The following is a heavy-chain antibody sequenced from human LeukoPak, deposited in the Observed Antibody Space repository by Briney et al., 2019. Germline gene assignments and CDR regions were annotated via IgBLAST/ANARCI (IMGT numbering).Heavy chain of an antibody. D-gene: IGHD6-6*01. J-gene: IGHJ5*02. CDR1: GGTFSSYA. V-gene: IGHV1-69*13. CDR2: IIPIFGTA. Sequence: SVKVSCKASGGTFSSYAISWVRQAPGQGLEWMGGIIPIFGTANYAQKFQGRVTITADESTSTTYMELSSLRSEDTAVYYCARALSIAARLWWFDPWGQGTLVTVSS. CDR3: ARALSIAARLWWFDP.